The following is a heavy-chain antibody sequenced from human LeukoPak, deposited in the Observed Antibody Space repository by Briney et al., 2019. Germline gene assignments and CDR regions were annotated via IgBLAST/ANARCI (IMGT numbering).Heavy chain of an antibody. V-gene: IGHV4-61*02. CDR2: IYTSGST. Sequence: SETLSLTCTVSGGSISSGSYYWSWIRQPAGKGLEWIGRIYTSGSTNYNPSLKSRVTISVDTSKNQFSLKLSSVTAADTAVYYGARARRDDYGDYVSMVWDYWGQGTLVTVSS. CDR1: GGSISSGSYY. D-gene: IGHD4-17*01. J-gene: IGHJ4*02. CDR3: ARARRDDYGDYVSMVWDY.